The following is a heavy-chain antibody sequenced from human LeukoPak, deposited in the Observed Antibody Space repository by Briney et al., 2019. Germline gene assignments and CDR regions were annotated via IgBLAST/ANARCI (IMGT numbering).Heavy chain of an antibody. Sequence: PSETLSLTCTVSGGSISSGGYYWSWIRQHPGTGLEWIGYIYYSGSTYYNPSLKSRVTISVDTSKNQLSLKLSSVTAADTAVYYCARGIVATPPDYWGQGTLVTVSS. CDR3: ARGIVATPPDY. CDR1: GGSISSGGYY. V-gene: IGHV4-31*03. D-gene: IGHD5-12*01. CDR2: IYYSGST. J-gene: IGHJ4*02.